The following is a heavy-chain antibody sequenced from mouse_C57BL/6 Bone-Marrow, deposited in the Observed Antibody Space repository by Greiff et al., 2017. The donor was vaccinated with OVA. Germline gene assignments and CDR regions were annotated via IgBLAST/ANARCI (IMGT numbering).Heavy chain of an antibody. Sequence: EVKVVDSGGGLVQPGGSMKLSCVASGFTFSNYWMNWVRQSPEKGLEWVAQIRLKSDNYATHYAESVKGRFTISRDDSKSSVYLQMNNLRAEDTGIYYCTRLTTVVAKDAMDYWGQGTSVTVSS. CDR3: TRLTTVVAKDAMDY. CDR2: IRLKSDNYAT. V-gene: IGHV6-3*01. CDR1: GFTFSNYW. J-gene: IGHJ4*01. D-gene: IGHD1-1*01.